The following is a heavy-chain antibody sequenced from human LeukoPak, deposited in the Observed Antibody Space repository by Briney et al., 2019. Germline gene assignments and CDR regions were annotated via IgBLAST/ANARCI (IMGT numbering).Heavy chain of an antibody. CDR1: GGSISSSSYY. CDR2: IYYSGST. Sequence: SETLSLTCTVSGGSISSSSYYWGWIRQPPGKGLEWIGSIYYSGSTYYNPSLKSRVTISVDTSKNQFSLKLSSVTAADTAVYYCARDNSGWDDYYYYYMDVWGKGTTVTVSS. CDR3: ARDNSGWDDYYYYYMDV. D-gene: IGHD6-19*01. V-gene: IGHV4-39*07. J-gene: IGHJ6*03.